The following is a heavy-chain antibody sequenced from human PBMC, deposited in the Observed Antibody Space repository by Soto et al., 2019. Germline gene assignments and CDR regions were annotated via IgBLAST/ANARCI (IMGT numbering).Heavy chain of an antibody. Sequence: QVQLVQSGAEVKKPGASVKVSCKTSGYTFTNFGIRWVRQAPGQGLEWMGWISAYNVNTNYAQKFQGRGTMTTDTSTSTDYKGVRSLRSDATAVYYWSSGGNPIDYWGQGTLVTVSS. D-gene: IGHD1-26*01. CDR2: ISAYNVNT. CDR1: GYTFTNFG. J-gene: IGHJ4*02. V-gene: IGHV1-18*01. CDR3: SSGGNPIDY.